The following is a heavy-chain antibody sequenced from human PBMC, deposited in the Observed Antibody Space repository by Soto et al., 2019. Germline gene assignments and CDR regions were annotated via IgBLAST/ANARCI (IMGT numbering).Heavy chain of an antibody. CDR1: GYSFTSYG. CDR3: ARVMPAANWFDP. Sequence: ASVKVSCKASGYSFTSYGISWVRQAPGQGLEWMGWISAYNGNTNYAQKVQGRVTMTTDTSTSTAYMELGSLKSDDTAVYYCARVMPAANWFDPWGQATLVTVSS. J-gene: IGHJ5*02. V-gene: IGHV1-18*01. D-gene: IGHD2-2*01. CDR2: ISAYNGNT.